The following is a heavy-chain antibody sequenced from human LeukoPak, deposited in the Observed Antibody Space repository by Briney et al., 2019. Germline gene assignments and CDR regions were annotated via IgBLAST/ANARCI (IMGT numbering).Heavy chain of an antibody. CDR1: GYTFTSYA. D-gene: IGHD3-10*01. J-gene: IGHJ4*02. Sequence: ASVKVSCKASGYTFTSYAMHWVRQAPGQRLECMGWINAGNGNTKYSQKFQGRVTITRDTSASTAYMELSSLRSEDTAVYYCARVSSVNYYGSGSYYTFDYWGQGTLVTVSS. CDR3: ARVSSVNYYGSGSYYTFDY. CDR2: INAGNGNT. V-gene: IGHV1-3*01.